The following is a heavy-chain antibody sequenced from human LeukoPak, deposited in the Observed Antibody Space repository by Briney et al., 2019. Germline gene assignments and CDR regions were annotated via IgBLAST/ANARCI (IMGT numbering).Heavy chain of an antibody. CDR3: ARGGTRTYCSSTSCPNNFDP. Sequence: SETLSLTCAVYGGSFSGYYWSWIRQPPGKGLEWIGEINHSGSTNYNPSLKSRVTISVDTSKNQFSLKLSSVTAADTAVYYCARGGTRTYCSSTSCPNNFDPWGQGTLVTVSS. D-gene: IGHD2-2*01. V-gene: IGHV4-34*01. CDR2: INHSGST. J-gene: IGHJ5*02. CDR1: GGSFSGYY.